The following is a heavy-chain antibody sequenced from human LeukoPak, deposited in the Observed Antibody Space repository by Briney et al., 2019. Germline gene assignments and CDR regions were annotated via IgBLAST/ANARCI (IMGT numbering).Heavy chain of an antibody. V-gene: IGHV1-2*06. D-gene: IGHD3-22*01. CDR1: GYTFTGYY. CDR2: INPNSGGT. J-gene: IGHJ3*02. CDR3: ARDITMIVVVPGI. Sequence: ASVKVSCKASGYTFTGYYMHWVRQAPGQGLEWMGRINPNSGGTNYAQKFQGRITMTRDTSISTAYMELSRLRSDDTAVYYCARDITMIVVVPGIGGQGTMVTVSS.